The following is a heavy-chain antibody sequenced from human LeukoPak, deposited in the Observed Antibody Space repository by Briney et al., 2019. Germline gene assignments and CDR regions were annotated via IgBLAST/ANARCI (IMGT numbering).Heavy chain of an antibody. CDR3: ARESHDSGALGAFDI. D-gene: IGHD3-22*01. CDR2: IYHSGST. Sequence: PSETLSLTCAVSGGSISSGGYSWSWIRQPPGKGLEWIGYIYHSGSTYYNPSLKSRVTISVDRSKNQFSLKLSSVTAADTAVYYCARESHDSGALGAFDIWGQGTMVTVSS. J-gene: IGHJ3*02. V-gene: IGHV4-30-2*01. CDR1: GGSISSGGYS.